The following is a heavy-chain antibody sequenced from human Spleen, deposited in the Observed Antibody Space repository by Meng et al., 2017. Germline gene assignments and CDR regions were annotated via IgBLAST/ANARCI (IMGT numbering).Heavy chain of an antibody. D-gene: IGHD3-22*01. J-gene: IGHJ3*02. Sequence: QVQVLEWDPGRCTPPQTLSLTCTVSGGSISSGSYYWSWIRQPAGKGLEWIGRIYTSGSTNYNPSLKSRVTISVDTSKNQFSLKLSSVTAADTAVYYCARDREYYYDSSGSDAFDIWGQGTMVTVSS. V-gene: IGHV4-61*02. CDR1: GGSISSGSYY. CDR2: IYTSGST. CDR3: ARDREYYYDSSGSDAFDI.